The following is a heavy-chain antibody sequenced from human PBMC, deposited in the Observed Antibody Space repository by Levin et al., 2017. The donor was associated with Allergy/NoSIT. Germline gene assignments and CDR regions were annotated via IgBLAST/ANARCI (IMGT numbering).Heavy chain of an antibody. Sequence: GGSLRLSCVASGFTFSGYWMSWVRQAPGKGLEWVANIKQDGSEKYYMDSVRGRFTISRDNAKNSLYLQMNSLRAEDTAVYYCARDTTYSDFWSGSNSWGQGTLVTVSS. J-gene: IGHJ4*02. D-gene: IGHD3-3*01. CDR2: IKQDGSEK. V-gene: IGHV3-7*01. CDR1: GFTFSGYW. CDR3: ARDTTYSDFWSGSNS.